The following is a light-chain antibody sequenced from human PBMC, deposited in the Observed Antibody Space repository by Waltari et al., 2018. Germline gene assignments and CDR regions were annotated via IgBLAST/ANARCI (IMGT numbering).Light chain of an antibody. CDR1: SLRSYY. CDR2: DKN. J-gene: IGLJ2*01. CDR3: HSRDASGSGGA. V-gene: IGLV3-19*01. Sequence: TQDPAVSVAMGQTVRITCQGDSLRSYYASWYQQRPGQAPILVMYDKNSRPSGVPDRFSASSSDDTASFTSTGAHADDEAYYYCHSRDASGSGGAFGGGTKLTVL.